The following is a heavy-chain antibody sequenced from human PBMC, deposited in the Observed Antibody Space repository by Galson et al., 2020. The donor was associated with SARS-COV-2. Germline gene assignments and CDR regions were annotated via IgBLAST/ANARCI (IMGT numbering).Heavy chain of an antibody. Sequence: GESLKISCKGSGYSFTSYWIGWVRQMPGKGLEWMGIIYPGDSDTRYSPSFQGQVTISADKSISTAYLQWSSLKASDTAMYYCARSASRGSSSSSPLLDCAHDTLVTVSS. D-gene: IGHD6-6*01. CDR1: GYSFTSYW. J-gene: IGHJ1*01. CDR2: IYPGDSDT. CDR3: ARSASRGSSSSSPLLD. V-gene: IGHV5-51*01.